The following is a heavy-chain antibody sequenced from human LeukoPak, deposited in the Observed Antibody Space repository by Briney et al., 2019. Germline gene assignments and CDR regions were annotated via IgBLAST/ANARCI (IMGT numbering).Heavy chain of an antibody. D-gene: IGHD3-9*01. CDR1: GFTFSSYA. J-gene: IGHJ3*02. Sequence: GGSLRPSCAAPGFTFSSYAMHWVRQAPGKGLEWVAVISYDGSNKYYADSVKGRFTISRDNSKNTLYLQMNSLRAEDTAVYYCAREYYDILTGYPADAFDIWGQGTMVTVSS. CDR3: AREYYDILTGYPADAFDI. V-gene: IGHV3-30*01. CDR2: ISYDGSNK.